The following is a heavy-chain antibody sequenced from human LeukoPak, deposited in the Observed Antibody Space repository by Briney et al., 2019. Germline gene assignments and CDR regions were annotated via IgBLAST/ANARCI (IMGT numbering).Heavy chain of an antibody. CDR2: IYYSGST. CDR3: ARVRVDGDSDY. J-gene: IGHJ4*02. Sequence: SETLSLTCTVACGSISSYYWSWIRQPPGRGLEWIGYIYYSGSTNYNPSLKSRVTISVDTSKSQVSLKLSSVTAADTAVYYCARVRVDGDSDYWGQGTLVTVSS. V-gene: IGHV4-59*01. D-gene: IGHD4-17*01. CDR1: CGSISSYY.